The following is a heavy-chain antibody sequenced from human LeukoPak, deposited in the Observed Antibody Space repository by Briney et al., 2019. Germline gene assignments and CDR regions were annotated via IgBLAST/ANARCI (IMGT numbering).Heavy chain of an antibody. CDR2: IYTSGGT. CDR3: AGRGSNSGTFDV. J-gene: IGHJ3*01. V-gene: IGHV4-61*02. Sequence: SQTLSLTCTVSGGSITNLNYYWTWIRQPVGRRLEWIGRIYTSGGTDYNPSLKTRATLSVDKSKNQFSLNLASLTAPDTALYYCAGRGSNSGTFDVWGPGTFVTVSS. CDR1: GGSITNLNYY. D-gene: IGHD4-23*01.